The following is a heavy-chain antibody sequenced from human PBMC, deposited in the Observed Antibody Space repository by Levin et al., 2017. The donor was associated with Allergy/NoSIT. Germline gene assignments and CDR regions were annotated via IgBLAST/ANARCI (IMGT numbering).Heavy chain of an antibody. D-gene: IGHD3-3*01. V-gene: IGHV3-48*03. J-gene: IGHJ4*02. Sequence: GGSLRLSCAASGFTFSSYEMNWVRQAPGKGLEWVSYISSSGSTIYYADSVKGRFTISRDNAKNSLYLQMNSLRAEVTAVYYCARQLGNFWSGYNYFDYWGQGTLVTVSS. CDR1: GFTFSSYE. CDR2: ISSSGSTI. CDR3: ARQLGNFWSGYNYFDY.